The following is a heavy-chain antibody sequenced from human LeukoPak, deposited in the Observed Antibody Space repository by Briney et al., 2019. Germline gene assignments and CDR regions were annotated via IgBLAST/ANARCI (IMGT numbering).Heavy chain of an antibody. D-gene: IGHD2-8*01. CDR1: GFTFDDYA. V-gene: IGHV3-9*01. Sequence: GGSLRLSCAASGFTFDDYAIHWVRQAPGKGLEWVSGISWNGDDKDYADSVKGRFTISRDNAKNSLYLQMNSLRAEDTAVYYCARDQGYCTNGVCYVSWWFDPWGQGTLVTVSS. CDR3: ARDQGYCTNGVCYVSWWFDP. J-gene: IGHJ5*02. CDR2: ISWNGDDK.